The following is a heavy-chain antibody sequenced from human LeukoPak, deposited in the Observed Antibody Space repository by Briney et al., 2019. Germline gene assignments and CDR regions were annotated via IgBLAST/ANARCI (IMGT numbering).Heavy chain of an antibody. V-gene: IGHV3-23*01. CDR1: GFTFSSYG. D-gene: IGHD3-10*01. J-gene: IGHJ4*02. CDR3: AKQITMVRGVIGYYFDY. Sequence: GGSLRLSCAASGFTFSSYGMSWVRQAPGKGLEWVSAISGSGGSTYYADSVKGRFTISRDNSKNTLYLQMNSLRAEDTAVYYCAKQITMVRGVIGYYFDYWGQGTLVTVSS. CDR2: ISGSGGST.